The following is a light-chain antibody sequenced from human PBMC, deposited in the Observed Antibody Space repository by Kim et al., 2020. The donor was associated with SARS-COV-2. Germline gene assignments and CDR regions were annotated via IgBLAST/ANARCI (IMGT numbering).Light chain of an antibody. CDR2: QDT. V-gene: IGLV3-1*01. Sequence: VYPGTTASITCSGDKLGDKYVFWYQQKPGQSPVLVIYQDTKRPAGIPERFSASNSGNTATLTISGTQATDEADYYCQAWDSGTAVVFGGGTQLTVL. CDR3: QAWDSGTAVV. CDR1: KLGDKY. J-gene: IGLJ2*01.